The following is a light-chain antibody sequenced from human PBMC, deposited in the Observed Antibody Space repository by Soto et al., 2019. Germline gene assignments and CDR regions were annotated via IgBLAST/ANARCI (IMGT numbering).Light chain of an antibody. CDR3: CSYAGSFYA. J-gene: IGLJ1*01. CDR1: SSDVGGYNY. Sequence: VLTQPRSVSGSPGQSVTISCTGTSSDVGGYNYVSWYQQHPGKAPKLMIYDVSERPSGVPDRFSGSKSGNTASLTISGLQAEDEADYYCCSYAGSFYAFGTGNKVTVL. V-gene: IGLV2-11*01. CDR2: DVS.